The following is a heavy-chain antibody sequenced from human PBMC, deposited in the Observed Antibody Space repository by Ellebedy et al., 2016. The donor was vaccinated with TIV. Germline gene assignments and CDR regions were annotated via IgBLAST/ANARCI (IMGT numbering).Heavy chain of an antibody. CDR3: ARVTTTGTTPIRGYFNC. CDR1: GFSFSIFA. V-gene: IGHV3-23*01. CDR2: ISESGYNI. J-gene: IGHJ4*02. D-gene: IGHD1-1*01. Sequence: GESLKISXSASGFSFSIFAMAWVRQAPGKALEWVSSISESGYNIKYADSVRGRFTISKDISRDTLYLQMNSLRVEDTAVYFCARVTTTGTTPIRGYFNCWGQGTQVTVSS.